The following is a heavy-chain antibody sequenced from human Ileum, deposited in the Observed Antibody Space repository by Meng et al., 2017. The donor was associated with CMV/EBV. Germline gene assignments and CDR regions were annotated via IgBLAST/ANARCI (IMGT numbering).Heavy chain of an antibody. CDR1: GFTFSSYG. CDR2: ISSSDSHI. D-gene: IGHD4/OR15-4a*01. Sequence: GESLKISCAASGFTFSSYGMHWVRQAPGKGLEWVSSISSSDSHIYYADSLKGRFTISRDNAKNSLSLQMNSLRAEDTAVYYCARGLGAPPGYYYYYGMDVWGQGTTVTVSS. J-gene: IGHJ6*02. V-gene: IGHV3-21*01. CDR3: ARGLGAPPGYYYYYGMDV.